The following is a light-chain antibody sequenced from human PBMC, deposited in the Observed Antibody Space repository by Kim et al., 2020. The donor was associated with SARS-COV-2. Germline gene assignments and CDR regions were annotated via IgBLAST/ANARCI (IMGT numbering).Light chain of an antibody. CDR1: SSDVGGYNY. V-gene: IGLV2-8*01. J-gene: IGLJ2*01. Sequence: GQSVAISCNGTSSDVGGYNYVSWYQKYPGKAPTLMIYEVNKRPSGVPDRFSGSKSGNTASLTVSGLQAEDEADYYCASYGGRNNWIFGGGTQLTVL. CDR3: ASYGGRNNWI. CDR2: EVN.